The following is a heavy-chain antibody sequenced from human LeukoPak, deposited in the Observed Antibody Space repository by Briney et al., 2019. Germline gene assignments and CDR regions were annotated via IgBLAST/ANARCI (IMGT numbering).Heavy chain of an antibody. D-gene: IGHD3-10*01. J-gene: IGHJ4*02. Sequence: GRSLRLSCAASGFTFSSYGMHWVRQAPGKGLEWVAVIWYDGSNKYYADSVKGRFTISRDNSKNTLYLQMNSLRAEDTAVYYCARSRRPNSGSGSYFYLFDYWGQGTLVTVSS. CDR1: GFTFSSYG. CDR3: ARSRRPNSGSGSYFYLFDY. CDR2: IWYDGSNK. V-gene: IGHV3-33*01.